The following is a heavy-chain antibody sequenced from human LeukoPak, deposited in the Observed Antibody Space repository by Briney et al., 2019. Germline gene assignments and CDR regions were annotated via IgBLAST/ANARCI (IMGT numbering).Heavy chain of an antibody. CDR3: AREADSSSWAHYFDY. V-gene: IGHV4-4*07. D-gene: IGHD6-13*01. CDR1: GGSINGYY. Sequence: SETLSLTCTVSGGSINGYYWSWIRQPAGKGLEWIGRIYNSESINYNPSLKSRVTMSIDTSKNQFSLKLKSVTAADTAVYYCAREADSSSWAHYFDYWGQGTLVTVSS. CDR2: IYNSESI. J-gene: IGHJ4*02.